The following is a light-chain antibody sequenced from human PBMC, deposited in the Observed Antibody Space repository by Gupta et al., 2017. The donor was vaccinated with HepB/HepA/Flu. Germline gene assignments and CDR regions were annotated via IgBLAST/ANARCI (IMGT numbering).Light chain of an antibody. J-gene: IGKJ3*01. CDR3: RQALQTPFT. Sequence: DIVMTQSPLSLPVTPGEPASISCRSSQSLLHSNGYNYLDWYLQKPGQSPQLLIYLGSNRASGVPDRFSGSGPGTDFTLKIIMVEAEDVGVYYCRQALQTPFTFGPGTKVDIK. V-gene: IGKV2-28*01. CDR1: QSLLHSNGYNY. CDR2: LGS.